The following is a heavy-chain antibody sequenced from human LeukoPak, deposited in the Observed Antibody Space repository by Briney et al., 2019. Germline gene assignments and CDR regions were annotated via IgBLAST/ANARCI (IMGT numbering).Heavy chain of an antibody. CDR1: GFTFSSYS. J-gene: IGHJ4*02. V-gene: IGHV3-21*01. Sequence: PGGSLRLSCAASGFTFSSYSMNWVRQAPGKGLEWVSSISSSSSYIYYADSVKGRFTISRDNTKNPLYLQINSIRTEDTAVYYCVRALDYFVYWGQGTLFTASS. CDR2: ISSSSSYI. CDR3: VRALDYFVY.